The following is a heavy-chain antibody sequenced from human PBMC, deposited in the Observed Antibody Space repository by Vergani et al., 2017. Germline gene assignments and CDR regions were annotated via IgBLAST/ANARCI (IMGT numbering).Heavy chain of an antibody. CDR3: ARDSSGWYGDFGYFDY. V-gene: IGHV4-59*01. J-gene: IGHJ4*02. CDR2: IYYSGST. CDR1: GGSISSYY. D-gene: IGHD6-19*01. Sequence: QVQLQESGPGLVKPSETLSLTCTVSGGSISSYYWSWIRQPPGQGLEWIGYIYYSGSTNYNPYLKGRVTISVDTSKNQFSLKLSSVTAADTAGYYCARDSSGWYGDFGYFDYWGQGTLVTVSS.